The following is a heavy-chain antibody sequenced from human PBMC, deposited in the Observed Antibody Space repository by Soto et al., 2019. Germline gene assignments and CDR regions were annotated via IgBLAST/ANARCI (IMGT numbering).Heavy chain of an antibody. J-gene: IGHJ5*02. CDR2: INTGNGYT. V-gene: IGHV1-3*04. CDR3: ARDRGGYCSGGSCYVAWFDP. Sequence: ASVKVSCKASGYTFTSYPIHWVRQAPGQRLEWMGWINTGNGYTKYSQKFQARVTITRDTSASTSYMQLSRLRSEDTAVYYCARDRGGYCSGGSCYVAWFDPWGQGTLVTVSS. CDR1: GYTFTSYP. D-gene: IGHD2-15*01.